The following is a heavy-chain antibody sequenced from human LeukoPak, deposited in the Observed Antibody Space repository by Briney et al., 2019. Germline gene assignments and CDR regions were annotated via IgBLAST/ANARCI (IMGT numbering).Heavy chain of an antibody. CDR1: GYTFTGYY. CDR3: ARDPKYSSGFDY. CDR2: INPNSGGT. Sequence: GESLKISCKGSGYTFTGYYMHWVRQAPGQGLEWMGWINPNSGGTNYAQKFQGRVTMTRDTPISTAYMELSRLRSDDTAVYYCARDPKYSSGFDYWGQGTLVTVSS. V-gene: IGHV1-2*02. D-gene: IGHD6-19*01. J-gene: IGHJ4*02.